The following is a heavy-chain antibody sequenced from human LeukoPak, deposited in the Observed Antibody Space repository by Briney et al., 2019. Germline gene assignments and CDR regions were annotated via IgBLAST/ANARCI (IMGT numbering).Heavy chain of an antibody. V-gene: IGHV3-21*01. CDR3: ARHLGSGWFVFDY. D-gene: IGHD6-19*01. CDR1: GFTFSSYS. CDR2: ISSSSSYI. J-gene: IGHJ4*02. Sequence: GGSLRFSCAASGFTFSSYSMNWVRQAPGKGLEWVSSISSSSSYIYYADSVKGRFTISRDNAKNSLYLQINSLRAEDTAVYYCARHLGSGWFVFDYWGQGTLVTVSS.